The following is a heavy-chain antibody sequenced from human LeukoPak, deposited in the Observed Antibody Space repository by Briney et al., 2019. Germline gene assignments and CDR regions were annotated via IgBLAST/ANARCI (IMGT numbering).Heavy chain of an antibody. CDR2: IYHSGST. Sequence: SQTLSLTCAVSGGSISSGGYSWRWIRQPPGKGLEWIGYIYHSGSTYYNPSLKSRVTISVDRSKNQFSLKLSSVTAADTAVYYCARGNHRHSTVTTFDYWGQRTLVTVSS. CDR3: ARGNHRHSTVTTFDY. CDR1: GGSISSGGYS. J-gene: IGHJ4*02. V-gene: IGHV4-30-2*01. D-gene: IGHD4-17*01.